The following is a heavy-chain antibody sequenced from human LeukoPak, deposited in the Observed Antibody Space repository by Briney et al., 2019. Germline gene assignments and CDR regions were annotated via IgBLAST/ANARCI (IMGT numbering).Heavy chain of an antibody. D-gene: IGHD4-17*01. CDR1: GFSFSSYG. V-gene: IGHV3-30*18. J-gene: IGHJ4*02. CDR3: AKVKFQATVTTDYFDY. Sequence: GRSLRLSCAASGFSFSSYGMHWVRQAPGKGLEWVAVISYDGSNKYYADSVKGRFTISRDNSKNTLYLQMNSLRAEDTAVYYCAKVKFQATVTTDYFDYWGQGTLVTVSS. CDR2: ISYDGSNK.